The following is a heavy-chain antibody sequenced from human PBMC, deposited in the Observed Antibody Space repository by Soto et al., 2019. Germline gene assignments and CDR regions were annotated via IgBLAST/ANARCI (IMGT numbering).Heavy chain of an antibody. J-gene: IGHJ6*02. CDR2: INAGNGNT. CDR1: GYTFTNYA. D-gene: IGHD1-26*01. Sequence: QVHLVQSGADVKKPGASVNVSCKASGYTFTNYAMHWVRQAPGQRLEWMGWINAGNGNTKYSQKFQGRVTSTRDTSASTAYRELTSVRSEDTAVYYCARGSFPSVSYFHYGMDVWGQGTTVTVSS. CDR3: ARGSFPSVSYFHYGMDV. V-gene: IGHV1-3*01.